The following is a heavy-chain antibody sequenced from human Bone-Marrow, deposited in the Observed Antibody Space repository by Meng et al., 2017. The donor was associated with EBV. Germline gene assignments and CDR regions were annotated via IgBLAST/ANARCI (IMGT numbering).Heavy chain of an antibody. J-gene: IGHJ4*02. CDR2: TNEDGRIT. CDR3: SRDLAGSDDV. V-gene: IGHV3-74*01. Sequence: EVQPVRSGEALVRPRGVLRLSCVASGLSFSRYWMHWVRQAPGKGLVWVSRTNEDGRITNYADSVKGRFTISRDNTKNRLYLQMDSLRAEDTALYFCSRDLAGSDDVWGQGTLVTVSS. D-gene: IGHD5-24*01. CDR1: GLSFSRYW.